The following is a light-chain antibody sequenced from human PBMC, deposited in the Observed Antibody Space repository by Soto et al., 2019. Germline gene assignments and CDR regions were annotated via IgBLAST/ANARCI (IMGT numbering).Light chain of an antibody. J-gene: IGKJ1*01. CDR3: HHYNNWPRT. CDR1: QSVSSSY. CDR2: GAS. Sequence: EIVFTQSPGTLSLAPGERATPSCRASQSVSSSYLAWYQQKPGQAPRFLIYGASTRATGIPARFSGSGSGTEFTLTISSLQSEDFAVYYCHHYNNWPRTFGQGTKVDI. V-gene: IGKV3-15*01.